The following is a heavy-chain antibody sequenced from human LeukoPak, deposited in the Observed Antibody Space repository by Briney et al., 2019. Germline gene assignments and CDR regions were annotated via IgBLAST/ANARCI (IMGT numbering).Heavy chain of an antibody. D-gene: IGHD3-22*01. CDR1: GGPLPPSH. CDR2: IYTSGST. V-gene: IGHV4-4*07. Sequence: SEPLSLTRTLPGGPLPPSHWSWIRQPAGKGLERIGRIYTSGSTNYNPSLKSRVTMSVDTSKNQFSLKLSSVTAADTAVYYCARYSSGYYYLDYWGQGTLVTVSS. J-gene: IGHJ4*02. CDR3: ARYSSGYYYLDY.